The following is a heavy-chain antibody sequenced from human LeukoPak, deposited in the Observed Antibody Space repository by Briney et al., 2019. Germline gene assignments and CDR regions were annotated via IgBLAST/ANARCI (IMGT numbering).Heavy chain of an antibody. V-gene: IGHV1-2*02. Sequence: APVKVSCKSSGYSFTCYYMHWVRLAPGPGLELKGLINPNSGGTNYAQKFQVRGTMTRVTSISTAYMELSRLRSDDPAVYYCAKWGNYAGDDAFDIWGQGTMVTVSS. D-gene: IGHD1-7*01. CDR3: AKWGNYAGDDAFDI. CDR1: GYSFTCYY. J-gene: IGHJ3*02. CDR2: INPNSGGT.